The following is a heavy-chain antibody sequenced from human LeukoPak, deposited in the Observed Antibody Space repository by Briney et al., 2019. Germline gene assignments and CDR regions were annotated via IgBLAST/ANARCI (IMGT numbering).Heavy chain of an antibody. CDR3: ARGEYVSVYVAVAGDYFDY. D-gene: IGHD6-19*01. J-gene: IGHJ4*02. CDR2: IYYSGST. V-gene: IGHV4-39*07. CDR1: GGSISSSSHY. Sequence: SETLSLTCTVSGGSISSSSHYWGWIRQPPGKGLEWIGSIYYSGSTYYNPSLKSRVTISVDTSKNQFSLKLSSVTAADTAVYYCARGEYVSVYVAVAGDYFDYWGQGTLVTVSS.